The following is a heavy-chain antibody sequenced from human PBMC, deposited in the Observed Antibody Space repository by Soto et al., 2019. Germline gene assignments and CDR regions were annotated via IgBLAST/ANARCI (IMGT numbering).Heavy chain of an antibody. D-gene: IGHD2-2*01. Sequence: GESLKISCTGFGYTFTTFWIRWVRQMPGKGLAWMGRIDPRDSYVNYSPSFQGHVTISVDKSISSAYLQWGSLKASDTAMYYCARLSCTTSTCDSWYDPWGQVTRGTFSS. J-gene: IGHJ5*02. V-gene: IGHV5-10-1*01. CDR1: GYTFTTFW. CDR2: IDPRDSYV. CDR3: ARLSCTTSTCDSWYDP.